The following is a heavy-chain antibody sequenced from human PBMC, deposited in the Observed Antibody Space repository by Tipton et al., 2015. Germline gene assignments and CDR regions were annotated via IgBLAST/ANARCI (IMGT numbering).Heavy chain of an antibody. CDR2: ISYTDGP. CDR3: ARDLEHGMDV. CDR1: GGSVSSGSYN. J-gene: IGHJ6*02. Sequence: TLSLTCTVPGGSVSSGSYNWTWIRQPPGKGLEWIGYISYTDGPHYNPALKSRVTISVDTSKNQFSLTLNSVAAADTAVYYCARDLEHGMDVWGHGTTVTVSS. D-gene: IGHD5-24*01. V-gene: IGHV4-61*01.